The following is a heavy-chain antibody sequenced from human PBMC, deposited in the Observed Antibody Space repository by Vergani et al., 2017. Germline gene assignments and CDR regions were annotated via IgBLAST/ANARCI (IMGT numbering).Heavy chain of an antibody. Sequence: QVQLVQSGAAVKTPGASAKVSCTASGYIFKNYYMHCLRLAPGQGFQWMGVVNFVTGAATSPQKFEGRITMTRDTSTATFYMDLSSIKYEDTAIYYCARSIGYXTSGNCRPYYFDLWGQGTLVTVSS. V-gene: IGHV1-46*02. CDR2: VNFVTGAA. J-gene: IGHJ4*02. CDR3: ARSIGYXTSGNCRPYYFDL. D-gene: IGHD4-23*01. CDR1: GYIFKNYY.